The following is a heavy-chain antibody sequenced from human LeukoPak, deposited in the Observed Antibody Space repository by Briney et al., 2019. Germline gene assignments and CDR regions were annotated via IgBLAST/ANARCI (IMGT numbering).Heavy chain of an antibody. CDR3: ARGVVVVAARYYFDY. V-gene: IGHV3-11*06. D-gene: IGHD2-15*01. CDR2: ISSSSSYI. Sequence: GGSLRLSCAASGFTFIDYYMSWIRQVPGKGLEWVAYISSSSSYIYYADSVKGRFTISRDNAKNSLYLQMNSLRAEDTAVYYCARGVVVVAARYYFDYWGQGTLVTVSS. CDR1: GFTFIDYY. J-gene: IGHJ4*02.